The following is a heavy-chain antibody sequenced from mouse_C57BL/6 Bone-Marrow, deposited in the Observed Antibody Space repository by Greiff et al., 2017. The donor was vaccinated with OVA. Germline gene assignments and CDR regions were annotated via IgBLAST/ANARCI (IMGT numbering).Heavy chain of an antibody. CDR1: GYAFSSSW. D-gene: IGHD2-1*01. Sequence: VQLQQSGPELVKPGASVKISCKASGYAFSSSWMNWVKQRPGKGLEWIGRIYPGDGDNNYNGKFKGKATLTADKSSSTAYMQLSSLTSEDSAVYFCARYYYGNSWFACWGQGTLVTVSA. CDR2: IYPGDGDN. V-gene: IGHV1-82*01. CDR3: ARYYYGNSWFAC. J-gene: IGHJ3*01.